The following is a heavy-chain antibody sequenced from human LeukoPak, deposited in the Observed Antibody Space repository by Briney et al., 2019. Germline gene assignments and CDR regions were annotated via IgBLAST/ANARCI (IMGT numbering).Heavy chain of an antibody. V-gene: IGHV3-64*01. J-gene: IGHJ4*02. CDR3: ARGEAKMYYYGSGTFDY. Sequence: PGVSLSLSCAASVFTFSSYAMHWVRQATGKGLEYVSANSSNGGSTYYANSVKGRFTISRDNSKNTLYLQMGSLRAEDMAVYYCARGEAKMYYYGSGTFDYWGQGTLVTVSS. CDR2: NSSNGGST. D-gene: IGHD3-10*01. CDR1: VFTFSSYA.